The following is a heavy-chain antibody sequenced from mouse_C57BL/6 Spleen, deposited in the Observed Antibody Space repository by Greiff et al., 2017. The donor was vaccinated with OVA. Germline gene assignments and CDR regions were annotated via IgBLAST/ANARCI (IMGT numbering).Heavy chain of an antibody. D-gene: IGHD1-1*01. CDR2: ISDGGSYT. Sequence: EVKLVESGGGLVKPGGSLKLSCAASGFTFSSYAMSWVRQTPEKRLEWVATISDGGSYTYYPDNVKGRFTISRDNAKNNLYLQMSHLKSEDTAMYYCARDRYYGSSYGYFDVWGTGTTVTVSS. CDR1: GFTFSSYA. V-gene: IGHV5-4*01. J-gene: IGHJ1*03. CDR3: ARDRYYGSSYGYFDV.